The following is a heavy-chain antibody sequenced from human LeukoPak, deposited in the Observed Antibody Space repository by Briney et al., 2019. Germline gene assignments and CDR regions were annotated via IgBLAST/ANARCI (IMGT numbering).Heavy chain of an antibody. CDR1: GGSVSSVGYY. J-gene: IGHJ4*02. V-gene: IGHV4-31*03. Sequence: ASETLSLTCTVSGGSVSSVGYYWSWIRQHPVKGLEWIGYIYHSGNTQYNPSLKSRVTISVDTSKNQFSLKLSSVIAADTAVHYCARDRGSGLRYFDYWGQGTLVTVSS. CDR3: ARDRGSGLRYFDY. CDR2: IYHSGNT. D-gene: IGHD3-22*01.